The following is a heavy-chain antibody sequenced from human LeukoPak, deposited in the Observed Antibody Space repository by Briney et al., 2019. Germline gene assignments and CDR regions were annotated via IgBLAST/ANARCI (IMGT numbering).Heavy chain of an antibody. CDR2: INPSGGST. D-gene: IGHD3-22*01. J-gene: IGHJ4*02. CDR3: ARALHYYDSSGYRDY. V-gene: IGHV1-46*01. CDR1: GYTFTGYY. Sequence: EASVKVSCKASGYTFTGYYMHWVRQAPGQGLEWMGIINPSGGSTSYAQKFQGRVTMTRDTSTSTVYMELSSLRSEDTAVYYCARALHYYDSSGYRDYWGQGTLVTVSS.